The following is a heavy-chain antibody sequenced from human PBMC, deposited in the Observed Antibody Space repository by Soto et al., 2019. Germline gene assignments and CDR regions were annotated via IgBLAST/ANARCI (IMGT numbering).Heavy chain of an antibody. Sequence: LRLSCAPSGFTFEDYAMHWVRQARGKGLEWVSGISWNSGSIGYADSVKGRFTISRDNAKNSLYLQLNSLRDEDTAFYYCVRGGVVVVGSTAENFDHWGQGTLVTVSS. J-gene: IGHJ4*02. CDR3: VRGGVVVVGSTAENFDH. V-gene: IGHV3-9*01. D-gene: IGHD2-15*01. CDR1: GFTFEDYA. CDR2: ISWNSGSI.